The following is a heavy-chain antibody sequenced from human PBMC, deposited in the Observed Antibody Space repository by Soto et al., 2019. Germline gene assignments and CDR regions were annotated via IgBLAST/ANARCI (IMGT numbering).Heavy chain of an antibody. J-gene: IGHJ3*02. Sequence: ASVKVSCKASGYTFTSYDINWVRQATGQGLEWMGWMNPNSGNTGYAQKFQGRVTMTRNTSISTAYMELSSLRSEDTAVYYCAGTTSHYDFWSGYYRTPGSFDIWDKGTMVSAS. CDR3: AGTTSHYDFWSGYYRTPGSFDI. D-gene: IGHD3-3*01. CDR1: GYTFTSYD. V-gene: IGHV1-8*01. CDR2: MNPNSGNT.